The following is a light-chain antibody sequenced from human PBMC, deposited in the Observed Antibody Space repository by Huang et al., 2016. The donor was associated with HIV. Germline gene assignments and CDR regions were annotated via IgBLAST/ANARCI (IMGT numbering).Light chain of an antibody. CDR2: DAS. Sequence: EIVMTQSPATLSVSPGERATLTCRASQSVSNYLAWYQQKPGQAPRLLIYDASTGATGSPARFSGRGSGTEFTLTISSLQSEDSAVYYCQQYDDWPLTFGVGTKVEIK. J-gene: IGKJ4*01. V-gene: IGKV3-15*01. CDR1: QSVSNY. CDR3: QQYDDWPLT.